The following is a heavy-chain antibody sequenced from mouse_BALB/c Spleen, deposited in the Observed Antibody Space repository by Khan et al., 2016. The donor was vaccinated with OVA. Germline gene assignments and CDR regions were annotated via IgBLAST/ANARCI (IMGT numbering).Heavy chain of an antibody. CDR2: VAPGGGSS. Sequence: DLVKPGASVKLSCKASGYTFTSYWINWIKQRPGQGLEWIGRVAPGGGSSYYNEMFKGPATLTVDTSTTTAYMQLSILSSEDAAVYCSASSDDCGSILYAMDYWGQGTSVTVSS. J-gene: IGHJ4*01. D-gene: IGHD1-1*01. CDR1: GYTFTSYW. CDR3: ASSDDCGSILYAMDY. V-gene: IGHV1S41*01.